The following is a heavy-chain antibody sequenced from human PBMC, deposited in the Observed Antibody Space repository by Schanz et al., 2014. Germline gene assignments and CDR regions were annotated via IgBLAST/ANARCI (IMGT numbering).Heavy chain of an antibody. V-gene: IGHV4-59*01. Sequence: QVQLQESGPGLVKPSETLSLTCTVSGGSISSFKWSWIRQPPGKGLEYIGYIYSSGSTNYNPSRESRVTMSVDTSKNQFSLKLSSVTAADTAVYYCAREWSSFDYWGQGTLVTVSS. D-gene: IGHD2-8*01. CDR2: IYSSGST. CDR3: AREWSSFDY. CDR1: GGSISSFK. J-gene: IGHJ4*02.